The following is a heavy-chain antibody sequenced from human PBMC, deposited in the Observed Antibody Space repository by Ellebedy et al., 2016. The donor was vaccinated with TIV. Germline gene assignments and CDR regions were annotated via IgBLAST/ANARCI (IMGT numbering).Heavy chain of an antibody. CDR1: GGTFSSYA. Sequence: ASVKVSCKASGGTFSSYAISWVRQAPGQGLEWMGGIIPIFGTANYAQKFQGRVTMTRNTSTSTVYMELSSLRSEDTAVYYCARDFQPGYCSGGSCPQDVWGQGTTVTVSS. D-gene: IGHD2-15*01. J-gene: IGHJ6*02. CDR2: IIPIFGTA. V-gene: IGHV1-69*05. CDR3: ARDFQPGYCSGGSCPQDV.